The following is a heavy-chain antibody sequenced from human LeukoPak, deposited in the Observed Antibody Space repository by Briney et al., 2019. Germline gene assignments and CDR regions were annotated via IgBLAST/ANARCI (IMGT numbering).Heavy chain of an antibody. D-gene: IGHD2-15*01. CDR2: IQDDGAKT. CDR3: AKLNGGLPSSWSFDY. V-gene: IGHV3-30*02. CDR1: GFTFNTYP. J-gene: IGHJ4*02. Sequence: RSGGSLRLSCAASGFTFNTYPMHWVRQAPGKGLEWVALIQDDGAKTNYADSVRGRFTISRDNSKNTLYLQMNSLRAEDTAVYYCAKLNGGLPSSWSFDYWGQGTLLTVSS.